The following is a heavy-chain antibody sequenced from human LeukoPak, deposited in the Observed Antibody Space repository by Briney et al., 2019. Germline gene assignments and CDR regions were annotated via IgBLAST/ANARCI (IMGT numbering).Heavy chain of an antibody. V-gene: IGHV1-8*01. CDR1: GYTFTSYD. Sequence: ASVKVSCKASGYTFTSYDINWVRQATGQGLEWMGWMNPNSGNTGYAQKFQGRVTMTRNTSISTAYMELSSLRSDDTAVYYCARDQGSSSWYNPNFDYWGQGTLVTVSS. D-gene: IGHD6-13*01. CDR2: MNPNSGNT. J-gene: IGHJ4*02. CDR3: ARDQGSSSWYNPNFDY.